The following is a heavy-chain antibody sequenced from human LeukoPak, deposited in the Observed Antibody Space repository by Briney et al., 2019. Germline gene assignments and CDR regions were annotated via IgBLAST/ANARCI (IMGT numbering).Heavy chain of an antibody. V-gene: IGHV3-30*18. Sequence: GGSLRLSCGGSGFTFSSYGMHWVRQAPGKGLEWVAVISYDGSNKYYADSVKGRFTISRDNSKNTLYLQMNSLRAEDTAVYYCAKDHDLFNAFDIWGQGTMVTVSS. CDR1: GFTFSSYG. CDR2: ISYDGSNK. CDR3: AKDHDLFNAFDI. J-gene: IGHJ3*02.